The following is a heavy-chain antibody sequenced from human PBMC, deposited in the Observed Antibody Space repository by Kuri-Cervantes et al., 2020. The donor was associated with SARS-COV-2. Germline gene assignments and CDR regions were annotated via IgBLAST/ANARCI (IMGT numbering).Heavy chain of an antibody. Sequence: ASVKVSCKASGYTFSGGYYMYWVRQAPGQGLEWMGWINPNSGGTNYAQKFQGWVTMTRDTSISTAYMELSRLRSDDTAVYYCARGVVRGAIQYYYYGMDVWGQGTTVTVSS. CDR1: GYTFSGGYY. J-gene: IGHJ6*02. CDR3: ARGVVRGAIQYYYYGMDV. CDR2: INPNSGGT. D-gene: IGHD3-10*01. V-gene: IGHV1-2*04.